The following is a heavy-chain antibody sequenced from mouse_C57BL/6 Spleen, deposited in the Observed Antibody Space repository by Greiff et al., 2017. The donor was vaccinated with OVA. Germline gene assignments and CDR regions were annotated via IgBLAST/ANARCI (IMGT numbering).Heavy chain of an antibody. V-gene: IGHV1-15*01. Sequence: QVQLQQSGAELVRPGASVTLSCKASGYTFTDYEMHWVKQTPVHGLEWIGAIDPETGGTAYNQKFKGKAILTADKSSSTAYMELRSLTSEDSAVYYCTRHEEGGWYFDVWGTGTTVTVSS. CDR1: GYTFTDYE. CDR3: TRHEEGGWYFDV. CDR2: IDPETGGT. J-gene: IGHJ1*03.